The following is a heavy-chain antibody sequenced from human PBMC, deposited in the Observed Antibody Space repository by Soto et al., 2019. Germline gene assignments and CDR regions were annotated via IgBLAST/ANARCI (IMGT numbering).Heavy chain of an antibody. CDR1: GFTFSSYW. J-gene: IGHJ6*02. Sequence: PGGSLRLSCAASGFTFSSYWMSWVRQAPGKGLQWLANIKQDGSEEYYVDSVKGRFTISRDNAKNSLYLQMNSLRAEDTAVYYCAREGAYSQGFSREYYFNMDVWGQGTTVTVSS. CDR2: IKQDGSEE. V-gene: IGHV3-7*03. CDR3: AREGAYSQGFSREYYFNMDV. D-gene: IGHD5-18*01.